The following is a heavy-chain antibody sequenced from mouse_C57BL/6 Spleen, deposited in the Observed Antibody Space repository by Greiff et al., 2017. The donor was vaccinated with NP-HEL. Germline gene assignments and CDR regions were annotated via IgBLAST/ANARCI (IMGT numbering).Heavy chain of an antibody. CDR3: EREGGYYSNYVGYFDV. CDR1: GYSITSGYD. CDR2: ISYSGST. D-gene: IGHD2-5*01. V-gene: IGHV3-1*01. Sequence: EVQLQESGPGMVKPSQSLSLTCTVTGYSITSGYDWHWIRHFPGNKLEWMGYISYSGSTNYNPSLKSRISITHDTSKNHIFLKLNSVTTEDTATYYCEREGGYYSNYVGYFDVWGTGTTVTVSS. J-gene: IGHJ1*03.